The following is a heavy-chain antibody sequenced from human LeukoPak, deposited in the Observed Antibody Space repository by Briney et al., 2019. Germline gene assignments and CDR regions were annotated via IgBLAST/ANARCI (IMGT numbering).Heavy chain of an antibody. CDR3: ARDLEAAGHTGQFDY. Sequence: PGGSLRLSCAASGFTFSSYAMHWVRQAPGKGLEWVAVISYDGSNKYYADSVKGRFTISRDNSKNTLYLQMNSLRAEDTAVYYCARDLEAAGHTGQFDYWGQGTLVTVSS. CDR2: ISYDGSNK. CDR1: GFTFSSYA. V-gene: IGHV3-30-3*01. J-gene: IGHJ4*02. D-gene: IGHD6-13*01.